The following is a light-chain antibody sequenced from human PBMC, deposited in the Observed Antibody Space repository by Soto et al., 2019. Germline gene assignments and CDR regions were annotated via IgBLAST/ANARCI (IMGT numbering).Light chain of an antibody. Sequence: QSVLTQPDSVSGSPGQSITISCTGTSSDVGGYNYVSWYQQHPGKAPKLMIYDVNTRPSGVSNRFSGSKSGNTASLTISGLQAEDEADYYCRSYTSSISFGGGNKLTV. J-gene: IGLJ2*01. CDR1: SSDVGGYNY. V-gene: IGLV2-14*01. CDR2: DVN. CDR3: RSYTSSIS.